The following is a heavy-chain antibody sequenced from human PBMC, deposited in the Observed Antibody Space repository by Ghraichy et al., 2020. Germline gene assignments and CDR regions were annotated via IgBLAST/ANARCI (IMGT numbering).Heavy chain of an antibody. V-gene: IGHV4-4*07. D-gene: IGHD3-10*01. Sequence: GSLRLSCSVSGDSIRSHYLSWIRQPAGKGLEWIGRIHSSGTTHYNPSLKSRVSMSLDTSKNQFSLKLNSVTAADTAVYYCARDDKYNSASLTPFDYWGQGTLVTVSS. J-gene: IGHJ4*02. CDR3: ARDDKYNSASLTPFDY. CDR1: GDSIRSHY. CDR2: IHSSGTT.